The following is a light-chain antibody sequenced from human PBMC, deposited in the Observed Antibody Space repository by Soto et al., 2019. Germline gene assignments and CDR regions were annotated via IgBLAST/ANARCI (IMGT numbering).Light chain of an antibody. V-gene: IGKV3-11*01. CDR2: DAA. J-gene: IGKJ4*01. CDR1: QSVSTS. CDR3: QQRSKWPLT. Sequence: EIVLTQSPVTLSLSPGERATLSCRASQSVSTSLDWYQQKPGQSPRLLIYDAAHRATGIPVRFSGGGSGTDFTLTISSLEPEDSAVYYCQQRSKWPLTFGGGTKVESK.